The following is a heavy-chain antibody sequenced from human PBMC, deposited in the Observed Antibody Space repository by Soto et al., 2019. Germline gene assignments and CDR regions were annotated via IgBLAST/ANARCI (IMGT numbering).Heavy chain of an antibody. CDR2: ITGQSGGGTT. V-gene: IGHV3-15*01. Sequence: GSLRLSCVGSGFIFSNAWMSWVRQAPGKGLECVGRITGQSGGGTTDYAAPVKGRFSISRDDSKNTLYLQMDSLKTEDTAVYYCATESPHFDYWGQGT. CDR1: GFIFSNAW. CDR3: ATESPHFDY. J-gene: IGHJ4*02.